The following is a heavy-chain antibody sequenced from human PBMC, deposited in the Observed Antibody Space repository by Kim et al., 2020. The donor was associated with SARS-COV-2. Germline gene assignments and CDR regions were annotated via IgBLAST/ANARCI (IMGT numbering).Heavy chain of an antibody. V-gene: IGHV4-39*07. CDR3: ARDYGATYYYYGMDV. D-gene: IGHD4-17*01. Sequence: PSLKSRVTISVDTSKNQFSLKLSSVTAADTAVYYCARDYGATYYYYGMDVWGQGTTVTVSS. J-gene: IGHJ6*02.